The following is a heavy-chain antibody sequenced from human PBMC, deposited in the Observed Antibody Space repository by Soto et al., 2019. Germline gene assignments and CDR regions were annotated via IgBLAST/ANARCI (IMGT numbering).Heavy chain of an antibody. J-gene: IGHJ6*02. CDR3: ASVHYGSGSYPYYYYGMDV. CDR2: INSDGSST. Sequence: LRLSCAASGFTFSSYWMHWVRQAPGKGLVWVSRINSDGSSTSYADSVKGRFTISRDNAKNTLYLQMNSLRAEDTAVYYCASVHYGSGSYPYYYYGMDVWGQGTTVTVSS. V-gene: IGHV3-74*01. D-gene: IGHD3-10*01. CDR1: GFTFSSYW.